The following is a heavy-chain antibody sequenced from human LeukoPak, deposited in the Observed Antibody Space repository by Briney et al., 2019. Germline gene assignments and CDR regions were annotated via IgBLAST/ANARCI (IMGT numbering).Heavy chain of an antibody. Sequence: GGSLRLSCAASGFTFSSYEMNWVRQAPGKGLEWVSYISSSSSTIYYADSVKGRFTISRDNAKNSLYLQMNSLRAEDTAVYYCARDLGLTAAATFDYWGQGTLVTVSS. J-gene: IGHJ4*02. CDR1: GFTFSSYE. V-gene: IGHV3-48*01. CDR2: ISSSSSTI. D-gene: IGHD2-15*01. CDR3: ARDLGLTAAATFDY.